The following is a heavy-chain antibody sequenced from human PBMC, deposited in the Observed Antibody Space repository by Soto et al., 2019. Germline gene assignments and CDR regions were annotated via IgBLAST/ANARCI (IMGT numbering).Heavy chain of an antibody. V-gene: IGHV3-74*01. Sequence: EVQLVESGGALVQPGGSLRLSCAASGFTFSTYWMHWVRQGPGKGLVWVSRIGGDGTRTNYADSVRGRFTVSRDNAKNTLYLQINSLTAEDTAGYYCARGTLPSIDMVDYWGQGTLVTVSS. CDR1: GFTFSTYW. CDR3: ARGTLPSIDMVDY. J-gene: IGHJ4*02. D-gene: IGHD2-21*01. CDR2: IGGDGTRT.